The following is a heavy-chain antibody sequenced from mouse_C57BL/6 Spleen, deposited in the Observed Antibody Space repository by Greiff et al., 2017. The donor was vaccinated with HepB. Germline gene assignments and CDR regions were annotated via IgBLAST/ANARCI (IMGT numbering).Heavy chain of an antibody. V-gene: IGHV1-15*01. D-gene: IGHD1-1*01. Sequence: VQLQQSGAELVRPGASVTLSCKASGYTFTDYEMHWVKQTPVHGLEWIGAIDPETGGTAYNQKFKGKAILTADKSSSTAYMELRSLTSEDSAVYYCTRSDTTVVAESYWGQGTSVTVSS. CDR2: IDPETGGT. CDR3: TRSDTTVVAESY. CDR1: GYTFTDYE. J-gene: IGHJ4*01.